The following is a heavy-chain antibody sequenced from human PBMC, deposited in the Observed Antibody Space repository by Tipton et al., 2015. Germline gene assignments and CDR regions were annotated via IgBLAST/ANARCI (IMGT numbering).Heavy chain of an antibody. J-gene: IGHJ6*02. CDR2: ITWNSGGI. Sequence: SLRLSCAASGFTFDDYAMHWVRQVPGKGPEWVSGITWNSGGIGYADSVKGRFTTSRDNAKNSLYLQMNSLKAEDTAFYYCTKDHSLWARGGIDVWGQGTTVIVSS. CDR1: GFTFDDYA. CDR3: TKDHSLWARGGIDV. V-gene: IGHV3-9*01. D-gene: IGHD3-16*01.